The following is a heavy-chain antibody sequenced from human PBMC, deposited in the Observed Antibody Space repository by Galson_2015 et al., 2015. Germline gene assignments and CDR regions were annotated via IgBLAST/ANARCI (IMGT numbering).Heavy chain of an antibody. J-gene: IGHJ4*02. CDR3: ARGGTSSRSWYSFDH. CDR1: GFTFNYYA. V-gene: IGHV3-30*04. D-gene: IGHD6-19*01. Sequence: SLRLSCAASGFTFNYYAMHWVRQAPGKGLEWVAVISYDGSNKYYADSVKGRFTISRDNSKNTLYLQMNSLRAEDTAVYYCARGGTSSRSWYSFDHWGQGTLVAVSS. CDR2: ISYDGSNK.